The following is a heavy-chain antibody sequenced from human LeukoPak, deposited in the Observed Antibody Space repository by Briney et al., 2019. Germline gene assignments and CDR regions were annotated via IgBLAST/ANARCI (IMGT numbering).Heavy chain of an antibody. V-gene: IGHV3-48*03. D-gene: IGHD3-10*01. CDR3: ASTGRDYYYGMDV. Sequence: PGGSLRLSCAASGFTFSSYEMNWVRQAPGKGLEWVSYISSSGSTIYYADSVKGRFTISRDNAKNSPYLQMNSLRAEDTAAYYCASTGRDYYYGMDVWGQGTSVTVSS. CDR1: GFTFSSYE. J-gene: IGHJ6*02. CDR2: ISSSGSTI.